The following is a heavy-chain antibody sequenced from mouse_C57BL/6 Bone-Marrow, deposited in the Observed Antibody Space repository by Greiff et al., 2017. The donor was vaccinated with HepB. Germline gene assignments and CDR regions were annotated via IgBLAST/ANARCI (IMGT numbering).Heavy chain of an antibody. CDR3: ARSPGPYYGSSYVDWYFDV. CDR2: IYIGNGYT. Sequence: EVQLQQSGAELVRPGSSVKMSCKTSGYTFTSYGINWVKQRPGQGLEWIGYIYIGNGYTEYNEKFKGKATLTSDTSSSTAYMQLSSLTSEDSAIYFCARSPGPYYGSSYVDWYFDVWGTGTTVTVSS. J-gene: IGHJ1*03. D-gene: IGHD1-1*01. V-gene: IGHV1-58*01. CDR1: GYTFTSYG.